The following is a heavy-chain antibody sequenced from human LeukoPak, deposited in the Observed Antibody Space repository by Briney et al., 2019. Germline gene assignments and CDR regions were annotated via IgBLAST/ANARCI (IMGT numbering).Heavy chain of an antibody. J-gene: IGHJ4*02. CDR1: GGSFSGYS. CDR2: INHSGST. Sequence: SETLSLTCAVYGGSFSGYSWSWIRQPPGKGLEWIGEINHSGSTNYSASLKSRVTISVDTSKNQFSLKLSSVTAADTAVYYCARSSGWYTTFDYWGQGTLVTVSS. D-gene: IGHD6-19*01. V-gene: IGHV4-34*01. CDR3: ARSSGWYTTFDY.